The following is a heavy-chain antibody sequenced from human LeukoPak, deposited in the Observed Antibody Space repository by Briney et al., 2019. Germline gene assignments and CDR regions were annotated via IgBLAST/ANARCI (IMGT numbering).Heavy chain of an antibody. Sequence: QPGRSLRLSCTASGFTFGDYAMSWVRQAPGKGLEWVGFIRSKAYGGTTEYAASVKGRFTISRDDSKSIAYLQMNRLKTEDTAVYYCTSAGRVSYYYYGMDVWGKGTTVTVSS. CDR1: GFTFGDYA. J-gene: IGHJ6*04. V-gene: IGHV3-49*04. D-gene: IGHD1-14*01. CDR2: IRSKAYGGTT. CDR3: TSAGRVSYYYYGMDV.